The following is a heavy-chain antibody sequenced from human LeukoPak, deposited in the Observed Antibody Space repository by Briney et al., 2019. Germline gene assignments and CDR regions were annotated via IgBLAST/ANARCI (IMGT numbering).Heavy chain of an antibody. CDR1: GGSISSYY. CDR3: ARAQNEYYDFWSGYPSYGMDV. Sequence: PSETLSLTCTVSGGSISSYYWSWIRQPPGKGLEWIGYIYYSGSTNYNPSLQSRVTISVDTSKNQFSLKLSSVTAADTAVYYCARAQNEYYDFWSGYPSYGMDVWGQGTTVTVSS. CDR2: IYYSGST. J-gene: IGHJ6*02. D-gene: IGHD3-3*01. V-gene: IGHV4-59*01.